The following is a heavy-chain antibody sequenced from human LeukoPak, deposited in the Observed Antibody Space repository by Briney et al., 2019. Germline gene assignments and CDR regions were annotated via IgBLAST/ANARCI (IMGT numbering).Heavy chain of an antibody. CDR2: INYSGST. CDR3: ASSPPGTEYFHH. CDR1: GDSVSSYY. Sequence: PSETLSLTCTVSGDSVSSYYWSWIRQPPGKGLEWIGYINYSGSTNYNPSLKSRVTISGDTSKNQFSLKLSSVTAADTAVYYGASSPPGTEYFHHWGQGTLVTVSS. V-gene: IGHV4-59*08. J-gene: IGHJ1*01.